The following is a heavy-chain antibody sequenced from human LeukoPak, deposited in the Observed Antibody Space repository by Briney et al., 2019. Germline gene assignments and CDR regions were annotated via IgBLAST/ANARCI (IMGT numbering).Heavy chain of an antibody. J-gene: IGHJ3*02. V-gene: IGHV1-2*02. CDR2: INPNSGGT. Sequence: ASVKVSCKASGYTFTGYYMHWVRQAPGQGLEWMGWINPNSGGTNYAQKFQGRVTMTRDTSISTAYMELSRLGSDDTAVYYCARWFPTPSYDDVAFDIWGQGTMVTVSS. CDR1: GYTFTGYY. CDR3: ARWFPTPSYDDVAFDI. D-gene: IGHD5-12*01.